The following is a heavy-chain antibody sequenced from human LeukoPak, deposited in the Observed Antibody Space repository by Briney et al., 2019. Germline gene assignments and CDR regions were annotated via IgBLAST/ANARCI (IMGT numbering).Heavy chain of an antibody. V-gene: IGHV4-39*01. D-gene: IGHD2-2*02. CDR3: ARHQRDVVVVPAAIRVYNWFDP. J-gene: IGHJ5*02. Sequence: SETLSLTCTVSGGSISNNSYFWGWIRQPPGKGLEWIGSIYYSGSAYYNPSLKSRGTISVDTSKNQFSLKLTSVTASDTAVYYCARHQRDVVVVPAAIRVYNWFDPWGQGTLVTVSS. CDR1: GGSISNNSYF. CDR2: IYYSGSA.